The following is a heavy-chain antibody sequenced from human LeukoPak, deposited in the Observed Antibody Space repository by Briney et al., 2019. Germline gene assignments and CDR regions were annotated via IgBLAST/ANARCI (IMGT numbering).Heavy chain of an antibody. J-gene: IGHJ6*02. D-gene: IGHD3-3*01. V-gene: IGHV4-34*01. CDR1: GGSFSSYY. CDR2: INHSGST. CDR3: ARGDVFRLRYYYYGMDV. Sequence: PSETLSLTCAVYGGSFSSYYWSWIRQPPGKGLEWIGEINHSGSTNYNPSLKSRVTISVDTSKNQFSLKLSSVTAADTAVYYCARGDVFRLRYYYYGMDVWGQGTTVTVSS.